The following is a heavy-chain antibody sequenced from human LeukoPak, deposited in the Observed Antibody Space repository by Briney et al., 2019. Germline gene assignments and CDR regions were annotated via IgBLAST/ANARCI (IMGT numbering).Heavy chain of an antibody. CDR2: ISAYNGNT. V-gene: IGHV1-18*01. J-gene: IGHJ4*02. CDR1: GYTFTSFG. Sequence: ASVKVSCKASGYTFTSFGISWVRQAPGQGLEWMGWISAYNGNTNYAQKLQGRVTMTTDTSTSTAYMELRSLRSDDTAVYYCARTQDHSYDSSGYYSGDYWGQGTLVTVSS. CDR3: ARTQDHSYDSSGYYSGDY. D-gene: IGHD3-22*01.